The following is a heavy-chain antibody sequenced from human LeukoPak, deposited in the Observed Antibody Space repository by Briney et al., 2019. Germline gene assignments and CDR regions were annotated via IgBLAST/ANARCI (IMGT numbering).Heavy chain of an antibody. V-gene: IGHV1-18*04. Sequence: ASAKVSCKASGYTFTTYGITWVRQAPGQGLEWMGYISAYSGNTNYAQKLQGRVTMTTDTSTTTAYMELRSLRSDDTAVYYCARELSADTSVGHLAHWGQGTLVTVSS. CDR2: ISAYSGNT. CDR1: GYTFTTYG. J-gene: IGHJ4*02. CDR3: ARELSADTSVGHLAH. D-gene: IGHD5-18*01.